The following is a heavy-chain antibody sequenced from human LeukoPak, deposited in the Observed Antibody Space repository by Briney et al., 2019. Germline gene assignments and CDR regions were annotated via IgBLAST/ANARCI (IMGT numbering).Heavy chain of an antibody. Sequence: ASVKVSCKASGYTFTSYDINWVRQATGQGLEWMGWMNPNSGNTGYAQKFQGRVTMTRNTSISTAYMGLSSLRSEDTAVYYCARRAAAGPYYGMDVWGQGTTVTVSS. CDR3: ARRAAAGPYYGMDV. CDR1: GYTFTSYD. D-gene: IGHD6-13*01. CDR2: MNPNSGNT. J-gene: IGHJ6*02. V-gene: IGHV1-8*01.